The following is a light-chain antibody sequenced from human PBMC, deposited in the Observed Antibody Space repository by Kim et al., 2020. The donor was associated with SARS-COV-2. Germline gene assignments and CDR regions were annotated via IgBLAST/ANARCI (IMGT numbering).Light chain of an antibody. CDR1: QSVSSSY. V-gene: IGKV3-20*01. J-gene: IGKJ1*01. CDR3: QQYGSSPPQV. CDR2: DAS. Sequence: EIVLTQSPGTLSLSPGERATLSCRASQSVSSSYLAWYQQKPGQAPRLLIYDASSRATGIPDRFSGSGSGTDFILTISRLEPEDFAVYYCQQYGSSPPQVFGQGTKVDIK.